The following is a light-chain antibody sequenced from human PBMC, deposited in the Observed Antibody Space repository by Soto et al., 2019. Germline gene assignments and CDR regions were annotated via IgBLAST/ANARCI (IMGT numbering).Light chain of an antibody. V-gene: IGLV2-8*01. J-gene: IGLJ2*01. CDR3: SSYAGSNHLV. CDR2: EVS. Sequence: QSALTQPPSASGSPGQSVTISCTGTSSDAGGYNYVSWYQQHPGKAPKLMIYEVSKRPSGVPDRFSGSKSGNTASLTVSGLQAEDEAGYYCSSYAGSNHLVFGGGTKLTAL. CDR1: SSDAGGYNY.